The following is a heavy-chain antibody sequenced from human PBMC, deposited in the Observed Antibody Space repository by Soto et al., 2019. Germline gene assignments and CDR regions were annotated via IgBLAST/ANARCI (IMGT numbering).Heavy chain of an antibody. CDR3: ATNGSSVVFDS. CDR2: IFAVFGSP. CDR1: GDTFDIYT. V-gene: IGHV1-69*01. Sequence: QVQLVQSGTEMRKPGSSVKVSCKASGDTFDIYTFNWVRQAPGQGLEWMGGIFAVFGSPHYAEKFQDRLTITADESTTTAYMALRNMRSEDTAVYYCATNGSSVVFDSWGQGTLVTVSS. J-gene: IGHJ4*02. D-gene: IGHD1-26*01.